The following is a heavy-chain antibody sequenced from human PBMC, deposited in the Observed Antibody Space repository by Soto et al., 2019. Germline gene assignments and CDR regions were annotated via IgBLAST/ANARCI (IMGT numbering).Heavy chain of an antibody. CDR3: ERGISGGRHFYY. CDR1: GGSISSSNW. D-gene: IGHD2-15*01. V-gene: IGHV4-4*02. Sequence: QVQLQESGPGLVKPSGTLSLTCAVSGGSISSSNWWSWVRQPPGKGLEWIGEIYHSGSTNYNPSLTSRVTISVDKSKTQYSLKLSSVTAADTDVFYCERGISGGRHFYYWGQGTLVTVSS. CDR2: IYHSGST. J-gene: IGHJ4*02.